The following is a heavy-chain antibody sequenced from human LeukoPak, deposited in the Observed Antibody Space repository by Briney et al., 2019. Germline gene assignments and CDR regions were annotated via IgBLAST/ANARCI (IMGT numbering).Heavy chain of an antibody. Sequence: GGSLRLSCAASGFTLSSYWMSWVRQAPGKGLEWVANIKQDGSAIYYVDSVKGRFTISRDNAKNSLYLQMNSLRAEDTAVYYCARCGVGVAAAAANCWGQGTLLTVSS. CDR1: GFTLSSYW. D-gene: IGHD6-13*01. J-gene: IGHJ4*02. CDR3: ARCGVGVAAAAANC. V-gene: IGHV3-7*01. CDR2: IKQDGSAI.